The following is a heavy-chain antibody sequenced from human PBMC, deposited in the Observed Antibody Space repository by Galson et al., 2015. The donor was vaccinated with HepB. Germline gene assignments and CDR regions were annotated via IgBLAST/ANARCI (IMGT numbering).Heavy chain of an antibody. Sequence: SLRLSCAASGFTFGTYAINWVRQAPGKGLEWVAVIIYDGSNKYYADSVKGRFTISRDNSKNTAYLQVNSLRAEDTAVYYCARADNYYLHYMDVWGTGTTVTVSS. D-gene: IGHD3-9*01. CDR1: GFTFGTYA. CDR3: ARADNYYLHYMDV. J-gene: IGHJ6*03. V-gene: IGHV3-30-3*01. CDR2: IIYDGSNK.